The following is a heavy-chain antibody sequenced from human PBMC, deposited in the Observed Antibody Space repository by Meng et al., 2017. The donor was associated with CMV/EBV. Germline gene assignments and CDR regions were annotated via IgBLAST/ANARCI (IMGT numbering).Heavy chain of an antibody. D-gene: IGHD2-2*02. CDR2: ISISSSTI. Sequence: GGSLRLSCAASGFTFSSYRMNWVRPAPGKGLEWVSYISISSSTIYYAHSVKGRFTISIDNAKNSLYLQMNSLRAEDTAVYYCARDGGDCSSTSCYTHGYYGMDVWGQGTTVTVSS. CDR1: GFTFSSYR. J-gene: IGHJ6*02. CDR3: ARDGGDCSSTSCYTHGYYGMDV. V-gene: IGHV3-48*04.